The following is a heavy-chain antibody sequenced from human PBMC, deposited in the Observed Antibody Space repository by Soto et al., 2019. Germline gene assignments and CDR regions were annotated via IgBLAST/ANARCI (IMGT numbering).Heavy chain of an antibody. CDR1: RGPFGSYA. CDR2: IIPIFGTA. CDR3: ERGIFGVVKSYGMHV. V-gene: IGHV1-69*06. Sequence: SVPVSCKGGRGPFGSYASNWGRQAPGQGLEWMGGIIPIFGTANYAQKFQGRVTITADKSTSTAYMELSSLRPEDTAVYYCERGIFGVVKSYGMHVWGQGTTVSVSS. J-gene: IGHJ6*02. D-gene: IGHD3-3*01.